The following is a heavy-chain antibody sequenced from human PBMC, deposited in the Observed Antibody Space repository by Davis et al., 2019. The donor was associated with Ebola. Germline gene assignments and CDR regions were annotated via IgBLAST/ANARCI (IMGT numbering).Heavy chain of an antibody. CDR2: IRSKANNYAT. Sequence: GESLKISCAASGFTFSGSAMHWVRQASGKGLEWVGRIRSKANNYATAYAASVKGRFTISRDDSKNTAYLQMNSLKTEDTAVYYCTSDDYYDSRARDYWGQGTLVTVSS. CDR1: GFTFSGSA. J-gene: IGHJ4*02. V-gene: IGHV3-73*01. CDR3: TSDDYYDSRARDY. D-gene: IGHD3-22*01.